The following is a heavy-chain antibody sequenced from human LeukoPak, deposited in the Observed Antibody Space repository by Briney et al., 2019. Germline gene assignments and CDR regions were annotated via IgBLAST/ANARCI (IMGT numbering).Heavy chain of an antibody. CDR3: AGRSARYFGS. CDR1: VHSIDSYY. D-gene: IGHD1-26*01. J-gene: IGHJ4*02. Sequence: SETLSLTCTVSVHSIDSYYSSWIRQPPGEGLEWIGYVFYSGPTNYDTSLKSRVAISVDRSKNQFSLKLTSVSAAATAVYYCAGRSARYFGSWGQGTPVTVST. V-gene: IGHV4-59*01. CDR2: VFYSGPT.